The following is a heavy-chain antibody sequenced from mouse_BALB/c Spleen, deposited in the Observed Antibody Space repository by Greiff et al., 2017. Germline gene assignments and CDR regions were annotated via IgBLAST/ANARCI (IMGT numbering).Heavy chain of an antibody. Sequence: EVMLVESGGGLVQPGGSRKLSRAASGFTFSSFGMHWVRQAPEKGLEWVAYISSGSSTIYYADTVKGRFTISRDNPKNTLFLQMTSLRSEDTAMYYCARDYYGSSYFDYWGQGTTLTVSS. CDR1: GFTFSSFG. V-gene: IGHV5-17*02. CDR2: ISSGSSTI. D-gene: IGHD1-1*01. J-gene: IGHJ2*01. CDR3: ARDYYGSSYFDY.